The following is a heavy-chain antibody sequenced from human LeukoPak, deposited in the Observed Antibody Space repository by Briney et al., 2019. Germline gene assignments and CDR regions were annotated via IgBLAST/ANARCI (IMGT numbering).Heavy chain of an antibody. CDR2: ISGSGGST. CDR3: ARDRGLFGELPYYYYMDV. CDR1: GFTFSSYG. Sequence: GGSLRLSCAASGFTFSSYGMSWVRQAPGKGLEWVSAISGSGGSTYYADSVKGRFTISRDNAKNSLYLQMNSLRAEDTAVYYCARDRGLFGELPYYYYMDVWGKGTTVTVSS. J-gene: IGHJ6*03. D-gene: IGHD3-10*02. V-gene: IGHV3-23*01.